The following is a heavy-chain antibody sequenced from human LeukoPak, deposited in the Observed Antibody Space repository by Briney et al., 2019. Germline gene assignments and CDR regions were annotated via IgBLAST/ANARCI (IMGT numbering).Heavy chain of an antibody. CDR3: TTRGSDSGCPFF. J-gene: IGHJ4*02. CDR2: IKSKTDGGTT. V-gene: IGHV3-15*01. Sequence: GGSLRLSCAASGSTFSNAWMVWVRQAPGKGLEWVGRIKSKTDGGTTDYAAPVKGRFTISRDDSKNTLYLEMNSLKTEDTAVYYCTTRGSDSGCPFFWGQGTLVTVSS. CDR1: GSTFSNAW. D-gene: IGHD3-10*01.